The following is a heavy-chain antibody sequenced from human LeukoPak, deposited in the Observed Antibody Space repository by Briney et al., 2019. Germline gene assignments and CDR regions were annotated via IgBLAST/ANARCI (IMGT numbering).Heavy chain of an antibody. J-gene: IGHJ4*02. Sequence: SETLSLTCTVSGGSISSGGYYWSWIRQHPGKGLEWIGYIYYSGSTNSNPSLKSRLTMSVDESKHEFSLKLASVTAADTAIYYCASGGLVSRYLDHWGQGTLVTVSP. D-gene: IGHD5/OR15-5a*01. CDR1: GGSISSGGYY. CDR3: ASGGLVSRYLDH. V-gene: IGHV4-31*03. CDR2: IYYSGST.